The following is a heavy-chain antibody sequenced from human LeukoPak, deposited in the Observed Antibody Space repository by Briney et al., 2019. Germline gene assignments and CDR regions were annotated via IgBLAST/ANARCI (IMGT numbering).Heavy chain of an antibody. Sequence: SGTLSLTCTVSGGSISSSSYYWGWIRQPPGKGLEWIGSIYYSGSTYYNPSLKSRVTISVDTSKNQFSLKLSSVTAADTAVYYCAGANSGYYPLMWYWGQGTLVTVSS. CDR2: IYYSGST. CDR1: GGSISSSSYY. V-gene: IGHV4-39*01. D-gene: IGHD3-22*01. J-gene: IGHJ4*02. CDR3: AGANSGYYPLMWY.